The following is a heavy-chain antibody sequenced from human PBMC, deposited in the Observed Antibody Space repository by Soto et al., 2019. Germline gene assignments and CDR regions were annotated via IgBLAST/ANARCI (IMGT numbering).Heavy chain of an antibody. D-gene: IGHD2-15*01. CDR2: IKSKTDGGTT. J-gene: IGHJ4*02. CDR3: TTDGGRRVLGYCSGGSCYSDY. CDR1: GFTFSNAW. V-gene: IGHV3-15*07. Sequence: EVQLVESGGGLVKPGGSLRLSCAASGFTFSNAWMNWVRQAPGKGLEWVGRIKSKTDGGTTDYAAPVKGRFTISRDDSKNTLYLQMNSLKTEDTAVYYCTTDGGRRVLGYCSGGSCYSDYWGQGTLVTVSS.